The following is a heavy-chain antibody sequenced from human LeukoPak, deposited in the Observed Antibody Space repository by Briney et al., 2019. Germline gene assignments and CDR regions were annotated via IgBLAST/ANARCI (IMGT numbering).Heavy chain of an antibody. Sequence: GGSLRLSCAASGFTVSSNYMSWVRQAPGKGLEWVSVIYSGGSTYYADSVKGRFTISRDNSKNTLYLQMNSLRAEDTAVYYCARAVAGGEYYFDYWGRGTLVTVSS. CDR3: ARAVAGGEYYFDY. V-gene: IGHV3-66*02. D-gene: IGHD3-10*01. CDR2: IYSGGST. CDR1: GFTVSSNY. J-gene: IGHJ4*02.